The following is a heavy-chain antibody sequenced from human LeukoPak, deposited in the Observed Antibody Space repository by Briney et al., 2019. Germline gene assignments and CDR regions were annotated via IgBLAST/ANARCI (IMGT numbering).Heavy chain of an antibody. CDR2: INPNSGGT. J-gene: IGHJ4*02. V-gene: IGHV1-2*02. CDR3: ARALRFGRDGYNYPLGY. CDR1: GYTFTSYY. D-gene: IGHD5-24*01. Sequence: ASVKVSCKASGYTFTSYYMHWVRQAPGQGLEWMGWINPNSGGTNYAQKFQGRVTMTRDTSISTAYMELSRLRSDDTAVYYCARALRFGRDGYNYPLGYWGQGTLVTVSS.